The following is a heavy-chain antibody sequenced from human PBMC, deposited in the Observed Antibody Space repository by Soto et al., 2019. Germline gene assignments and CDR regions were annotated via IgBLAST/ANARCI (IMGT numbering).Heavy chain of an antibody. Sequence: PSETLSLTCTVSGGSISSSSYYWGWIRQPPGKGLEWIGYIFYNGSTHYNPSLTSRVTISVDMSKNRLSLTLTSVTAADTAVYYCARSFYPWRQGTLVTVSS. V-gene: IGHV4-39*07. CDR3: ARSFYP. J-gene: IGHJ5*02. CDR2: IFYNGST. CDR1: GGSISSSSYY.